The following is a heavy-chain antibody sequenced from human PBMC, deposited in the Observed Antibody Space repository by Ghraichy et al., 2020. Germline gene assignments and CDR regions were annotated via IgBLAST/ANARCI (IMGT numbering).Heavy chain of an antibody. D-gene: IGHD2-15*01. CDR2: INTDGITI. CDR3: VRGGPRYCIGVSCYSGEY. CDR1: GFTFSSYW. J-gene: IGHJ4*02. Sequence: GGSLRLSCAASGFTFSSYWMHWVRQAPGKGLVWVSHINTDGITINHADSVKGRFTIARDNAKNTLYLQMSSLSAEDTAVYYCVRGGPRYCIGVSCYSGEYWGQGTLVTVSS. V-gene: IGHV3-74*01.